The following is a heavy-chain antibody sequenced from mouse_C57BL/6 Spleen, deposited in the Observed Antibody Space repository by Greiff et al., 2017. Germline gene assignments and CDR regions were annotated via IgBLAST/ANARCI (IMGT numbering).Heavy chain of an antibody. CDR1: GYTFTSYW. Sequence: QVQLQQPGAELVKPGASVKLSCKASGYTFTSYWMHWVKQRPGQGLEWIGMIHPNSGSTNYNEKFKSKATLTVDKSSSTAYMQLSSLTSEDSAVYYCSRNEYGSSWFAYWGQGTLVTVSA. J-gene: IGHJ3*01. D-gene: IGHD1-1*01. V-gene: IGHV1-64*01. CDR3: SRNEYGSSWFAY. CDR2: IHPNSGST.